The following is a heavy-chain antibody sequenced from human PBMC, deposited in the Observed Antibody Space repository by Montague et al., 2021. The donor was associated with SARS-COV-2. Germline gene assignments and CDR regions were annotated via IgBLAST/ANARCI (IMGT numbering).Heavy chain of an antibody. CDR2: ISSGSDTK. J-gene: IGHJ6*02. V-gene: IGHV3-48*04. CDR1: GFTFNSHS. D-gene: IGHD1-7*01. CDR3: VRKELREVTGWSYGMDV. Sequence: SLRLSCAASGFTFNSHSMNWVRQAPGKGLEWVSFISSGSDTKYYIDSVKGRFTISRDNAKNSLFLQMNSLRAEDTAVYYCVRKELREVTGWSYGMDVWGQGTPVTVSS.